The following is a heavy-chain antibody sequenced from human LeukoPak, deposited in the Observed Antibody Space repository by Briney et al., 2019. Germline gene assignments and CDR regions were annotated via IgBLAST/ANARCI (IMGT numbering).Heavy chain of an antibody. CDR2: IYYSGST. CDR1: GGSISSYY. V-gene: IGHV4-59*08. D-gene: IGHD3-3*01. J-gene: IGHJ3*02. CDR3: ARRYYDFWSGYSDAFDI. Sequence: KASETLSLTCTVSGGSISSYYWSWIRQPPGKGLEWIGYIYYSGSTNYNPSLKSRVTISVDTSKNQFSLKLSSVTAADTAVYYGARRYYDFWSGYSDAFDIWGQGTMVTVSS.